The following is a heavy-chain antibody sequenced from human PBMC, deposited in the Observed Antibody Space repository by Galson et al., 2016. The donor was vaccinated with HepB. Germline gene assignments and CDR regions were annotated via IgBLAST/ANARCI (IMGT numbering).Heavy chain of an antibody. CDR2: IYHSGST. V-gene: IGHV4-39*07. D-gene: IGHD3-10*01. J-gene: IGHJ5*02. CDR3: ARDRHGSGTYLTWFDA. Sequence: ETLSLTCTVSGGSISSTDYYWGWIRQPPGKGLEWIGEIYHSGSTNYNPSLNGRISISVDKAKNQFSLNLRSVTAADTAVYYCARDRHGSGTYLTWFDAWGQGILVTVSS. CDR1: GGSISSTDYY.